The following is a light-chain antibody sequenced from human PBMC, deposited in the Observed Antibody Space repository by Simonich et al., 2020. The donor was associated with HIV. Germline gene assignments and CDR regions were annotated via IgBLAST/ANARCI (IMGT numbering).Light chain of an antibody. CDR3: QQRSNWLT. V-gene: IGKV3-11*01. CDR1: QGVSSY. CDR2: DAS. J-gene: IGKJ4*01. Sequence: ETVLTQSPATLSLSPGERVTLSCRASQGVSSYLAWYQQRPGQAPRLLIYDASNRATDIPARFSGSGSGTDFTLTISSLEPEDFAFYYCQQRSNWLTFGGGTKVEIK.